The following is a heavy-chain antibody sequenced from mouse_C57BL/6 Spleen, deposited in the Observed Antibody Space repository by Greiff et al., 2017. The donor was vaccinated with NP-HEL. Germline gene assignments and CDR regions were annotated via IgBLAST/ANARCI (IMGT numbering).Heavy chain of an antibody. J-gene: IGHJ2*01. D-gene: IGHD2-5*01. CDR2: IYPGDGGT. V-gene: IGHV1-82*01. Sequence: QVQLKQSGPELVKPGASVKISCKASGYAFSSSWMNWVKQRPGQGLEWIGRIYPGDGGTNYNGKFQGKATLTADKSSSTAYMQLSSLTSEDAAVYFCARWGSNLDYWGQGTTLTVSS. CDR1: GYAFSSSW. CDR3: ARWGSNLDY.